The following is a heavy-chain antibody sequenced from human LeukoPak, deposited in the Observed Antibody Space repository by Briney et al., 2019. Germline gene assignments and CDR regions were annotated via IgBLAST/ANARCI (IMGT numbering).Heavy chain of an antibody. CDR1: GFTFSSYA. V-gene: IGHV3-30*04. CDR2: ISYDGSK. D-gene: IGHD2-2*01. CDR3: ARDARLGYCSSTSCYAYYFDY. Sequence: GRSLRLSRAASGFTFSSYAMHWVRQAPGKGLVWVAVISYDGSKYYADSVKGRFTISRDNSKNTLYLQMNSLRAEDTAVYYCARDARLGYCSSTSCYAYYFDYWGQGTLVTVSS. J-gene: IGHJ4*02.